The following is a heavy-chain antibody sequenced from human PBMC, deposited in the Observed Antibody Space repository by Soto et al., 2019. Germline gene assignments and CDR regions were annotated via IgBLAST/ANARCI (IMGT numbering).Heavy chain of an antibody. Sequence: QAQLVQSGAEVKKPGASVKISCKASGYTFIHYYIHWVRQAPGQGLEWMAIINPNGGSTNYAQKFQGRVTVTSDTSTNTVSMELNSLESDDTAVYFCARSLLQGDFWGQGTLVTVSS. J-gene: IGHJ4*02. D-gene: IGHD2-21*01. CDR1: GYTFIHYY. CDR3: ARSLLQGDF. CDR2: INPNGGST. V-gene: IGHV1-46*01.